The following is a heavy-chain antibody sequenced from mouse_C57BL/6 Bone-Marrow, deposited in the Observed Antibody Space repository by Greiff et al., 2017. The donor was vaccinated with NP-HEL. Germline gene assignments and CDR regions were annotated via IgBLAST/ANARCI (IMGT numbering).Heavy chain of an antibody. CDR1: GYAFSSSW. Sequence: VKLQESGPELVKPGASVKISCKASGYAFSSSWMNWVKQRPGKGLEWIGRIYPGDGDTNYNGKFKGKATLTADKSSSTAYLQLSSLTSEDSAVYFCARPFYYYGCMDWFAYWGQGTLVTVSA. CDR2: IYPGDGDT. D-gene: IGHD1-1*01. V-gene: IGHV1-82*01. CDR3: ARPFYYYGCMDWFAY. J-gene: IGHJ3*01.